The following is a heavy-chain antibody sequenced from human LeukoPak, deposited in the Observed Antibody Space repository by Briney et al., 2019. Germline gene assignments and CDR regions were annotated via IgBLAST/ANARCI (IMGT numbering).Heavy chain of an antibody. CDR1: GGSISSSSYY. V-gene: IGHV4-31*03. CDR2: IYYSGST. D-gene: IGHD4-17*01. J-gene: IGHJ4*02. Sequence: SETLSLTCTVSGGSISSSSYYWGWIRQPPGTGLEWIGYIYYSGSTYYNPSLKSRVTISVDTSKNQFSLKLSSVTAADTAVYYCARAGGYGDYLEFGYWGQGTLVTVSS. CDR3: ARAGGYGDYLEFGY.